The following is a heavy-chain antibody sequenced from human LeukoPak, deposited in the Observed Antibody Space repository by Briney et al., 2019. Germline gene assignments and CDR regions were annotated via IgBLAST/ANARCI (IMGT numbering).Heavy chain of an antibody. CDR2: IYYSGST. D-gene: IGHD4-11*01. CDR1: GGSISSYY. V-gene: IGHV4-59*01. Sequence: PSETLSLTCTVSGGSISSYYWSWIRQLPGKGLEWIGYIYYSGSTNYNPSLKSRVTISVDTSKNQFSLKLSSVTAAGTAVYYCARDDYSSGRAFDIWGQGTMVTVSS. J-gene: IGHJ3*02. CDR3: ARDDYSSGRAFDI.